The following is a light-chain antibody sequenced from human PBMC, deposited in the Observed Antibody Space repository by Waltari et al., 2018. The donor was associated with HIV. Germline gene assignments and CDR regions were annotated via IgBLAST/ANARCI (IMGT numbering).Light chain of an antibody. CDR3: QQYATSQSIT. V-gene: IGKV3-20*01. J-gene: IGKJ5*01. Sequence: IVLTQSPGTLSLSPGEGAALSCRPSQSVTGDYLAWYQQKPGQPPRVLIFGASSRATGIPDRFTGSGSGTDFTLTISRLEPEDSAVYYCQQYATSQSITFGQGTRLEI. CDR1: QSVTGDY. CDR2: GAS.